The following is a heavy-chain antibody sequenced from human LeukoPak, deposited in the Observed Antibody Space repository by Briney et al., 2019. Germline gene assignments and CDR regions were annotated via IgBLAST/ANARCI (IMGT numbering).Heavy chain of an antibody. V-gene: IGHV1-69*13. J-gene: IGHJ6*02. Sequence: SVKVSCKASGYTFTSYYMHWVRQAPGQGLEWMGGIIPIFGTANYAQKFQGRVTITADESTSTAYMELSSLRSEDTAVYYCARVIVVVPAAERAYYYGMDVWGQGTTVTVSS. CDR3: ARVIVVVPAAERAYYYGMDV. CDR1: GYTFTSYY. D-gene: IGHD2-2*01. CDR2: IIPIFGTA.